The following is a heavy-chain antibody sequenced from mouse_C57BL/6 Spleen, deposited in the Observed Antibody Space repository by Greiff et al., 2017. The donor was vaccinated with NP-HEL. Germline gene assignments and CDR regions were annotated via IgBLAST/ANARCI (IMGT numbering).Heavy chain of an antibody. CDR3: TAPIYDGYPGFAY. V-gene: IGHV14-4*01. CDR2: IDPENGDT. CDR1: GFNIKDDY. Sequence: VQLQQSGAELVRPGASVKLSCTASGFNIKDDYMHWVKQRPEQGLEWIGWIDPENGDTEYASKFQGKATITADTSSNTAYLQLSSLTSEDTAVYYCTAPIYDGYPGFAYWGQGTLVTVSA. J-gene: IGHJ3*01. D-gene: IGHD2-3*01.